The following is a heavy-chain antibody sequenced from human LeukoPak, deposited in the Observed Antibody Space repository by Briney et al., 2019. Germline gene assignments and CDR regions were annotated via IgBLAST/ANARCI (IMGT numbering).Heavy chain of an antibody. J-gene: IGHJ5*02. CDR1: GFTFSSYC. Sequence: GGSLRLSCAASGFTFSSYCMHWVRQAPGKGLEWVAFIRYNVSNKYYADSVKGRFTISRDNSKNTLYLQMNSLIAEHTAVYYCARAGGYSYGNNWFDPWGQGTLVTVSS. V-gene: IGHV3-30*02. CDR3: ARAGGYSYGNNWFDP. CDR2: IRYNVSNK. D-gene: IGHD5-18*01.